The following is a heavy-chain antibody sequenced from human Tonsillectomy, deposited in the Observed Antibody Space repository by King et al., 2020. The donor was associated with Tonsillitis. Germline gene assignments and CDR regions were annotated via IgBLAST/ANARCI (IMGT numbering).Heavy chain of an antibody. V-gene: IGHV3-74*01. D-gene: IGHD3-10*01. CDR2: INSDGSST. CDR3: AREYYGSGWGYYFDS. J-gene: IGHJ4*02. Sequence: VQLVESGGGLVQPGGSLRLSCAASGFPFSSYWMHWVRQAPGKGLVWVSRINSDGSSTSYADSVKGRFTISRDHAKNTLYRQMNSLRPEDTSVYYCAREYYGSGWGYYFDSWGQGTLVTVSS. CDR1: GFPFSSYW.